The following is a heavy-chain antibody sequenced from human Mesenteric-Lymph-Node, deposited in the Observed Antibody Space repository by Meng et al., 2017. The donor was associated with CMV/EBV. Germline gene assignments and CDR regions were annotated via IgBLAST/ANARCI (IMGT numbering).Heavy chain of an antibody. CDR3: ARARPFMVRGVILDY. CDR2: LNESGGDK. Sequence: GESLKISCTASGFTFGDYAMSWVRQAPGKGLEWVADLNESGGDKYYVDSVKGRLTISRDNAKNSLYLQMNSLRAENTAVYYCARARPFMVRGVILDYWGQGTLVTVSS. V-gene: IGHV3-7*01. CDR1: GFTFGDYA. J-gene: IGHJ4*02. D-gene: IGHD3-10*01.